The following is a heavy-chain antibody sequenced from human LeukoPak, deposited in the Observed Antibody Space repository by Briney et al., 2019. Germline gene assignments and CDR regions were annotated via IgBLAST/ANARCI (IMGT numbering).Heavy chain of an antibody. CDR3: ASLSTVTTRDFDY. CDR2: INPNSGGT. D-gene: IGHD4-17*01. CDR1: GYTFTGYY. V-gene: IGHV1-2*02. Sequence: ASVKVSCKASGYTFTGYYMHWVRQAPGQGLEWMGWINPNSGGTNYAQKFQGRVTVTRDTSISTAYMELSRLRSDDTAVYYCASLSTVTTRDFDYWGQGTLATVSS. J-gene: IGHJ4*02.